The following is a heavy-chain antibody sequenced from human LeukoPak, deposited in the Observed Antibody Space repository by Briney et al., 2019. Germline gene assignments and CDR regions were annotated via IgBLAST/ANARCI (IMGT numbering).Heavy chain of an antibody. CDR3: ARGPYYYDSSGYYFRYFDY. CDR2: INHSGST. Sequence: PSETLSLTCTVSGGSISSYYWSWIRQPPGKGLEWIGEINHSGSTNYNPSLKSRVTISVDTSKNQFSLKLSSVTAADTAVYYCARGPYYYDSSGYYFRYFDYWGQGTLVTVSS. J-gene: IGHJ4*02. V-gene: IGHV4-34*01. D-gene: IGHD3-22*01. CDR1: GGSISSYY.